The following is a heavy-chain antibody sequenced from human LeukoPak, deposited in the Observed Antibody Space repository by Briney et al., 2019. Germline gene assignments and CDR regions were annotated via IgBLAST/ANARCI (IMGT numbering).Heavy chain of an antibody. Sequence: SSVKASCKASGYTFTSYYMHWVRQTPGQGLEWMGIINPNAGSTTYAEKFQARVKMTSDTSTGTVYMELSRLRSEDTAVYFCARDQQYSPGYVYWGQGTLVTVSS. CDR2: INPNAGST. CDR1: GYTFTSYY. V-gene: IGHV1-46*01. CDR3: ARDQQYSPGYVY. D-gene: IGHD2-8*02. J-gene: IGHJ4*02.